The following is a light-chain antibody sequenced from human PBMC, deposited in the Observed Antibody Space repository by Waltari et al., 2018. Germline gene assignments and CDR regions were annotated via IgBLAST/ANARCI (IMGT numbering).Light chain of an antibody. V-gene: IGLV2-23*02. Sequence: QSALTQPASVSGSPGQSITISCTGTSRDVGGYSHVSWYQQHPGKAPKLMIYAVTKRPSAASLRFPGSKSGNTASPTISRLQTEDEADYDCYSCAGRTTSSFVFGTGTKVIVL. CDR3: YSCAGRTTSSFV. CDR2: AVT. J-gene: IGLJ1*01. CDR1: SRDVGGYSH.